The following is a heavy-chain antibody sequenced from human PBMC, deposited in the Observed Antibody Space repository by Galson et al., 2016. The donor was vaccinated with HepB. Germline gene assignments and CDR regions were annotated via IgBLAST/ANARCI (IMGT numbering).Heavy chain of an antibody. CDR3: ARGDFTPSYFDY. V-gene: IGHV3-30-3*01. Sequence: SLRLSCAASGFTFSNYAMHWVRQAPGKGLEWVGVISFDGNNKYYADSVKGRFSISKDNTKNTLDLQMNSLRTEDTATYYCARGDFTPSYFDYWGRGTLVTVSS. CDR1: GFTFSNYA. D-gene: IGHD2-21*02. J-gene: IGHJ4*02. CDR2: ISFDGNNK.